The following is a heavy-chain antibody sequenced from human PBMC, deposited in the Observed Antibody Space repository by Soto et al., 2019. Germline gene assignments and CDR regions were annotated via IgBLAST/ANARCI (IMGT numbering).Heavy chain of an antibody. V-gene: IGHV1-69*04. CDR1: GGTFSSYT. CDR3: ARDHCSSTSCPKGRFDP. Sequence: QVQLVHSGAEVKKPGSSVKVCCKASGGTFSSYTISWVRQAPGQGLEWMGRIIPILGIANYAQKFQGRVTITADKSTSTAYMELSSLRSEDTAVYYCARDHCSSTSCPKGRFDPWGQGTLVTVSS. D-gene: IGHD2-2*01. J-gene: IGHJ5*02. CDR2: IIPILGIA.